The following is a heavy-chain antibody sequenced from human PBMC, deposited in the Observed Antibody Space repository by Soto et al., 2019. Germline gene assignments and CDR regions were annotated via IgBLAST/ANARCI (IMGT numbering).Heavy chain of an antibody. D-gene: IGHD5-12*01. J-gene: IGHJ6*02. Sequence: QVQLVESGGGVVQPGRSLRLSCAASGFTFSSYGMHWVRQAPGKGLEWVAVISYEGSNKYYADSVKGRFTISRDNSKNTLYLQMNRLRAEDTAVYYCARTPWIREYYGMDVWGQVTTVTVSS. V-gene: IGHV3-30*03. CDR3: ARTPWIREYYGMDV. CDR1: GFTFSSYG. CDR2: ISYEGSNK.